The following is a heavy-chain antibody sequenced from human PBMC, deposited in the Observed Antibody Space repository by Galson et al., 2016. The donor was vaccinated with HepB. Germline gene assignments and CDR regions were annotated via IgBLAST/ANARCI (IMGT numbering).Heavy chain of an antibody. V-gene: IGHV1-46*01. J-gene: IGHJ4*02. Sequence: SVKVSCKASGYTFTSFYMHWVRQAPGQGLEWMGIINPSGGRTRYAQEFKGRVTMTRDTSTSTVDMELSSLRSDDTAVYYCARDTFGKDDYWGQGTLVTVSS. D-gene: IGHD3-10*01. CDR1: GYTFTSFY. CDR3: ARDTFGKDDY. CDR2: INPSGGRT.